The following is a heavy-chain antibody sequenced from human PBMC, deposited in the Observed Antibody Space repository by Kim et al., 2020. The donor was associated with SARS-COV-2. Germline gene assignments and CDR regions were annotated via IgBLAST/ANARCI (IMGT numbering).Heavy chain of an antibody. V-gene: IGHV3-74*01. Sequence: TTAYAASVKGRVTVSRDNAENTLYLQMNSLRAEDTAVYFCARSPSGPEGYWGQGTLVTVSS. CDR3: ARSPSGPEGY. CDR2: TT. J-gene: IGHJ4*02.